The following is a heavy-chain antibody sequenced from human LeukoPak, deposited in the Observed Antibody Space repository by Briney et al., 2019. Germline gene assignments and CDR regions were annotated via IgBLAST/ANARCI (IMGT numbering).Heavy chain of an antibody. V-gene: IGHV4-59*01. J-gene: IGHJ6*02. CDR2: IYYSGST. Sequence: SQTLSLTCTVSGASISSYYWSWIRQPPGKGLEWIGHIYYSGSTNYNPSLQSRVTISIDTSKSQFSLKLSSVTAADTAVYYCARVGYYYYGMDVWGQGTTVTVSS. CDR1: GASISSYY. CDR3: ARVGYYYYGMDV.